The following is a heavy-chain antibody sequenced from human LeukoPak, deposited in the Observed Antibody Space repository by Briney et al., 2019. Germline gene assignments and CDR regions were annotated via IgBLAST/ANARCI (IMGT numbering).Heavy chain of an antibody. V-gene: IGHV3-48*04. D-gene: IGHD3-9*01. Sequence: GGSLRLSCAASGFTFSTYSVNWVRQAPGKGLEWISYIRFGSSTVFYADSVKGRFTISRDDAQNSLHLQMTSLRADDTAVYYCGRVSRATGYYYVEFWGQGTLVTVSS. CDR2: IRFGSSTV. CDR3: GRVSRATGYYYVEF. CDR1: GFTFSTYS. J-gene: IGHJ4*02.